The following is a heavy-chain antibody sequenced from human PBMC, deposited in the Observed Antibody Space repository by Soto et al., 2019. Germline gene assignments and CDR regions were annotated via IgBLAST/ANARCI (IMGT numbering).Heavy chain of an antibody. V-gene: IGHV3-30*18. CDR1: GFTFSSYG. CDR3: AKDRDSSGYPIGYFDY. Sequence: GGSLRLSCAASGFTFSSYGMHWVRQAPGKGLEWVAVISYDGSNKYYADSVKGRFTISRDNSKKTLYLQMNSLRAEDTAVYYCAKDRDSSGYPIGYFDYWGQGTMVTVYS. D-gene: IGHD3-22*01. CDR2: ISYDGSNK. J-gene: IGHJ4*02.